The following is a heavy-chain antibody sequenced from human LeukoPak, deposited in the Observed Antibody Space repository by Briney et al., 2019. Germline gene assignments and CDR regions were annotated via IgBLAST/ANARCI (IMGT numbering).Heavy chain of an antibody. J-gene: IGHJ5*02. D-gene: IGHD3-22*01. CDR3: AKDSYYYDGFDP. Sequence: SGGSLRLSCAASGFTFSSYAMHWVRQAPGKGLEWVAIISYDGSNKDYADSAKGRFTISRDNSKNTLNLQMNSLRGEDTAVYYCAKDSYYYDGFDPWGQGTLVTVSS. CDR2: ISYDGSNK. CDR1: GFTFSSYA. V-gene: IGHV3-30*04.